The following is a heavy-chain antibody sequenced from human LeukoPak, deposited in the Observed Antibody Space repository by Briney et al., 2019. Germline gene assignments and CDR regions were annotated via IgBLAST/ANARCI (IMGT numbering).Heavy chain of an antibody. J-gene: IGHJ4*02. CDR2: IRYDGSNK. D-gene: IGHD1-14*01. Sequence: GGSLRLSCAASGFTFSSYGMHWVRQAPGKGLEWVAFIRYDGSNKLYADSVKGRFTISRDNSKNTLYLHINSLRAEDTAVYYCVKDNPLDYWGQGTLVIVSS. CDR1: GFTFSSYG. V-gene: IGHV3-30*02. CDR3: VKDNPLDY.